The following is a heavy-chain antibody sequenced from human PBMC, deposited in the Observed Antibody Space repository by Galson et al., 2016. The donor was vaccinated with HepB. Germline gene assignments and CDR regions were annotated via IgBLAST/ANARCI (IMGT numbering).Heavy chain of an antibody. CDR2: INPNDGRT. CDR1: GYTFTSYY. Sequence: SVKVSCKASGYTFTSYYIHWVRQAPGQGLEWMGIINPNDGRTTYAQKFQGRVTMTRDASTSTVYMELRSLRSDDTAVYYCARVPELRIKNYWGQGTLVTVSS. D-gene: IGHD7-27*01. CDR3: ARVPELRIKNY. V-gene: IGHV1-46*01. J-gene: IGHJ4*02.